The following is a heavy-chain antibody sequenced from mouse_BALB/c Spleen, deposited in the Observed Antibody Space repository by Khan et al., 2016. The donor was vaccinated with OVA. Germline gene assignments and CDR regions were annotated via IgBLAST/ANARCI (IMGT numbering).Heavy chain of an antibody. CDR3: DRLEDI. CDR1: GFSLTSYG. Sequence: QVQLKESGPGLVAPSQTLSITCTVSGFSLTSYGVHWVRQPPGKGLEWLGVIWAGGSTNYNSALMSRLSIIKDNSKCKVFLRMISLQTDDTSMYYCDRLEDIWGQGTTVTVSS. CDR2: IWAGGST. J-gene: IGHJ2*01. D-gene: IGHD1-3*01. V-gene: IGHV2-9*02.